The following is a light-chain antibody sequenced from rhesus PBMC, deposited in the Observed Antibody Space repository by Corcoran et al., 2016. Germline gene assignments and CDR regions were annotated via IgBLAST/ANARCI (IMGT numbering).Light chain of an antibody. J-gene: IGKJ4*01. CDR3: QQHDSSPLT. CDR2: RAS. V-gene: IGKV1-69*01. CDR1: QGISNW. Sequence: DIQMTQSPSSLSASIGDRVTITCRASQGISNWLAWYQHKPGDTPNLLIYRASKLEAGVPSRFSGSGCGIDVPLTISSLQPEDIATDFCQQHDSSPLTFGGGTKVELK.